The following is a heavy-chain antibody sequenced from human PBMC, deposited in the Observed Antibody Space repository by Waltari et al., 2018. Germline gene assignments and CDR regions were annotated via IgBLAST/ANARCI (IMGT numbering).Heavy chain of an antibody. CDR3: ARARGYCSGGSCYPLGY. Sequence: QVQLVQSGAEVKKPGASVKVSCKVSGYTLTELSMHWVRQAPGKGLEWMGWMNPNSGNTGYAQKFQGRVTITRNTSISTAYMELSSLRSEDTAVYYCARARGYCSGGSCYPLGYWGQGTLVTVSS. D-gene: IGHD2-15*01. CDR2: MNPNSGNT. V-gene: IGHV1-8*03. CDR1: GYTLTELS. J-gene: IGHJ4*02.